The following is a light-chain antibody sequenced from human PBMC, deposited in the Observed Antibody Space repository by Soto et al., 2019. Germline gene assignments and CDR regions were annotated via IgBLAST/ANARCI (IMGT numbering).Light chain of an antibody. CDR2: GAS. V-gene: IGKV3-15*01. Sequence: EIVMTQSPASLSVSPGERATLSCRASQNVNSNLAWYQQKPGQAPRLLIHGASTRASGIPGTFSGSGSGTEFTLTISSLQSEDFAVYYCPQSLSWPLTFGGGTQVDIK. CDR1: QNVNSN. J-gene: IGKJ4*01. CDR3: PQSLSWPLT.